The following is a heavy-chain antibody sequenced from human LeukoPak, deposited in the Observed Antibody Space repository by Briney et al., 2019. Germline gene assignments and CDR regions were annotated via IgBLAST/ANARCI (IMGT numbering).Heavy chain of an antibody. V-gene: IGHV3-30*04. CDR1: GFTFSSYA. D-gene: IGHD2-2*03. J-gene: IGHJ4*02. CDR3: ARDRGYCSSTSCYALYYFDY. CDR2: ISYDGSNK. Sequence: GGSLRLSCAASGFTFSSYAMHWVRQAPGKGLEWVAVISYDGSNKYYADSVKGGFTISRDNSKNTLYLQMNSLRAEDTAVYYCARDRGYCSSTSCYALYYFDYWGQGTLVTVSS.